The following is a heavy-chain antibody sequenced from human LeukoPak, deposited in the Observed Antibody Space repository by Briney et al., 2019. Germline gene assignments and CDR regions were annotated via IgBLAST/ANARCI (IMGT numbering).Heavy chain of an antibody. CDR1: GGTFSSYA. CDR2: IIPIFGTA. Sequence: SVKVSCKASGGTFSSYAISWVRQAPGQGLEWMGGIIPIFGTANYAQKFQGRVTITADESTSTAYMELSSLRSEDTAVYYCARDVWRFGETKAYNWFDPWGQGTLVTVSS. CDR3: ARDVWRFGETKAYNWFDP. D-gene: IGHD3-10*01. J-gene: IGHJ5*02. V-gene: IGHV1-69*13.